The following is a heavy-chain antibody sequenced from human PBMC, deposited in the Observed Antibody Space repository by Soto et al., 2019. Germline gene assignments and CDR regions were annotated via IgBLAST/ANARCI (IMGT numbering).Heavy chain of an antibody. J-gene: IGHJ5*01. Sequence: RASLKVSCKASGGTFGSDAITWVRQAPGQGLEWVGRIIPIVGTTNYAQYLQGRVTISADKSTLTSYMELHSLTSDDTAPYYCARGRTDSGYYTNWLDPWGQGTQVTVSS. D-gene: IGHD3-22*01. CDR2: IIPIVGTT. CDR3: ARGRTDSGYYTNWLDP. CDR1: GGTFGSDA. V-gene: IGHV1-69*04.